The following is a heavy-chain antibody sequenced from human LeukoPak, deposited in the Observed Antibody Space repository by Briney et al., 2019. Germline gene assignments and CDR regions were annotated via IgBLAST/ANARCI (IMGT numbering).Heavy chain of an antibody. CDR2: MNPNSGGT. Sequence: ASVKVSCKASGYTFTGYHMHWVRQAPGQGLEWMGSMNPNSGGTQYVQKFQGRVTMTRDTSISTAYMEVSSLRSDDTAVYYCARGSGIVEAARPGNDYWGQGTLVTVSS. J-gene: IGHJ4*02. D-gene: IGHD6-6*01. CDR1: GYTFTGYH. V-gene: IGHV1-2*02. CDR3: ARGSGIVEAARPGNDY.